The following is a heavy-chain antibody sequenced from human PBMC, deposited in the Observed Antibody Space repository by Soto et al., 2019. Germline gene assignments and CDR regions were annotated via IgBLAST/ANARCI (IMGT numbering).Heavy chain of an antibody. D-gene: IGHD1-26*01. CDR2: TYYRSKWLT. CDR1: GDSVSAYRSA. Sequence: QVQLLQSGPGLVKPSQTLSLTCAISGDSVSAYRSAWNWIRQSPSRGLEWLGRTYYRSKWLTDYAVSDKSRLNISPDTTRNQFSLQLNSVNPEDTAVYYCARSRENPRDGMDVWGPGTTVTVSS. CDR3: ARSRENPRDGMDV. V-gene: IGHV6-1*01. J-gene: IGHJ6*02.